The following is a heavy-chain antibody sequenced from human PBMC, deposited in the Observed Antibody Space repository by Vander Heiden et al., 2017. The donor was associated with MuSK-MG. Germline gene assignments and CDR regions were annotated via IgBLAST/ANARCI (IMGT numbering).Heavy chain of an antibody. CDR1: GGTFSSYA. Sequence: QVQLVQSGAEVKKPGSSMKVSCKASGGTFSSYAISWVRQAPGQGLEWMGGIIPIFGTANYAQKFQGRVTITADEATSTAYMELSSLRSEDTAVYYCARHTSKYSSSWYGYYYYGMDVWGQGTTVTVSS. J-gene: IGHJ6*02. CDR2: IIPIFGTA. CDR3: ARHTSKYSSSWYGYYYYGMDV. V-gene: IGHV1-69*01. D-gene: IGHD6-13*01.